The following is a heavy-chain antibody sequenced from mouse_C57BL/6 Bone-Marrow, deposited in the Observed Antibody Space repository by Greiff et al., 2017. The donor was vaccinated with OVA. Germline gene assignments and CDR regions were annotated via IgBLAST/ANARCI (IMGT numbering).Heavy chain of an antibody. Sequence: QVQLQQPGAELVMPGASVKLSCKASGYTFTSYWMHWVKQRPGQGLEWIGEIDPSDSYTNYNQKFKGKSTLTVDKSSSTAYMQLSSLTSEDSAVYYCARRGPIGLPDYWGQGTTLTVSS. J-gene: IGHJ2*01. V-gene: IGHV1-69*01. CDR1: GYTFTSYW. CDR2: IDPSDSYT. CDR3: ARRGPIGLPDY. D-gene: IGHD3-3*01.